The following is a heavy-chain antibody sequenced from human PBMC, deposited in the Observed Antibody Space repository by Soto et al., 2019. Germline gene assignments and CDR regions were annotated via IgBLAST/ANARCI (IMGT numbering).Heavy chain of an antibody. CDR3: VRGDNWNDEASDY. CDR1: GFMFSNHG. V-gene: IGHV3-33*01. J-gene: IGHJ4*02. D-gene: IGHD1-1*01. Sequence: GGSLRLSCAASGFMFSNHGMHWVRQAPGKGLEWVAVIWSDGNNRYYADSVKGRFTISRDDSKNTVYLQMNSLRAEDTAVYYCVRGDNWNDEASDYWGQGTLVTVSS. CDR2: IWSDGNNR.